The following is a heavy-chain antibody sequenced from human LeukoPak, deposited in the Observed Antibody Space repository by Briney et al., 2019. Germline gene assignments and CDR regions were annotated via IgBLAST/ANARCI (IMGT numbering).Heavy chain of an antibody. Sequence: GGSPRLSCAASGFTFSSYAMSWVSQAPGKGLEWVSGISASGGLTYYADSVKGRFTISRDNSKNTLHLQMNSLRDDDTAVYYCAKGGSSWSEFDYWGQGTLVAVSS. J-gene: IGHJ4*02. V-gene: IGHV3-23*01. CDR3: AKGGSSWSEFDY. CDR1: GFTFSSYA. CDR2: ISASGGLT. D-gene: IGHD6-13*01.